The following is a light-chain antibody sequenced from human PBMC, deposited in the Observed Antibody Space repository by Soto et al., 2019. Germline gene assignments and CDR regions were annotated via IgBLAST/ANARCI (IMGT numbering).Light chain of an antibody. CDR3: QQYDGSLPYT. J-gene: IGKJ2*01. V-gene: IGKV3-20*01. CDR1: QTVRNSY. Sequence: EIVLTQAPGTLSLSPGEIATLSCRASQTVRNSYLAWYQQKPGQAPRLLIYGVSARPTGIPDRFSGSGSGTDSTLTISRLEPEDCAVFYCQQYDGSLPYTFGQGTKLEIK. CDR2: GVS.